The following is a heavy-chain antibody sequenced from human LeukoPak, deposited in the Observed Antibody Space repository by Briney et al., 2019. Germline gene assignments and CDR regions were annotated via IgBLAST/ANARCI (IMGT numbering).Heavy chain of an antibody. V-gene: IGHV5-51*01. CDR3: ARHGGRDGYILLFDY. J-gene: IGHJ4*02. CDR2: IYPGDSDT. D-gene: IGHD5-24*01. CDR1: GYSFTSYW. Sequence: GESLKISCKGSGYSFTSYWIGWVRQMPGEGLEWMGIIYPGDSDTRYSPSFQGQVTISADKSISTAYLQWSSLKASDTAMYYCARHGGRDGYILLFDYWGQGTLVTVSS.